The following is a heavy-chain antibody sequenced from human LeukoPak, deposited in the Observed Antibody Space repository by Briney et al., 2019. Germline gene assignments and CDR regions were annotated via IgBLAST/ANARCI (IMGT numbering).Heavy chain of an antibody. CDR2: IYYSGST. Sequence: SETLSLTCTVSGGSISSYYWSWIRQPPGKGLEWIGYIYYSGSTYYNPSLKSRVTISVDTSKNQFSLKLSSVTAADTAVYYCARARRGGFDPWGQGTLVTVSS. V-gene: IGHV4-59*01. J-gene: IGHJ5*02. D-gene: IGHD2-15*01. CDR1: GGSISSYY. CDR3: ARARRGGFDP.